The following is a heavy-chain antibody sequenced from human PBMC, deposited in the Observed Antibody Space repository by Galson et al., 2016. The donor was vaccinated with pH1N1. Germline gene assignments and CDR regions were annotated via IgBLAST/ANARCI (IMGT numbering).Heavy chain of an antibody. V-gene: IGHV3-23*01. Sequence: SLRLSCAASGFTFRDYLMSWARQAPGKGLEWVSSISGSGGRKHYADSVQGRFIISRDNSKNTLYLQMNSLRAGDTALYFCAKGGYGDYGLDVFDIWGQGTMVIVSS. CDR3: AKGGYGDYGLDVFDI. D-gene: IGHD4-17*01. J-gene: IGHJ3*02. CDR1: GFTFRDYL. CDR2: ISGSGGRK.